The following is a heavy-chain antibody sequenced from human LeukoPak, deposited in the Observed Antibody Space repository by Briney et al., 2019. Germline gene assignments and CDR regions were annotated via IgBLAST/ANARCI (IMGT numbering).Heavy chain of an antibody. CDR2: ISGSGGST. V-gene: IGHV3-23*01. J-gene: IGHJ3*02. D-gene: IGHD3-3*01. CDR3: AKPYYDFWSGSLVHDAFDI. CDR1: GFTFSSYA. Sequence: PGGSLRLSCAASGFTFSSYAMSWVRQAPGKGLEWVSAISGSGGSTYYADSVKGRFTISRDNSKNTLYLQMNSLRAEDTAVYYCAKPYYDFWSGSLVHDAFDIWGQGTMVTVSS.